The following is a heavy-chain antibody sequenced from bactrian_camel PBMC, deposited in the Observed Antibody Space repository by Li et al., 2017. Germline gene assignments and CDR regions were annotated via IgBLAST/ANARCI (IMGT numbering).Heavy chain of an antibody. V-gene: IGHV3S53*01. CDR2: IDSDGSV. Sequence: HVQLVESGGGSVQAGGSLRLSRAASTYTHSLYCMGWFRQAPGKEREGVAAIDSDGSVSYADSVSGRFTISQDNAKNTLYLQMESLEPEDTAMYYCAARASSDCSINVLTAGSLGQGTQVTVS. CDR1: TYTHSLYC. D-gene: IGHD6*01. J-gene: IGHJ4*01.